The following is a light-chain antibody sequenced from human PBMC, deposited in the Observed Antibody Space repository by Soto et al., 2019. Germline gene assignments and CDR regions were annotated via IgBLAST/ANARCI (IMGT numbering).Light chain of an antibody. CDR1: QTISSC. CDR2: AAS. CDR3: QQLNSYPLT. Sequence: DIQMTQSPSTLSGSVGDRVTITFRASQTISSCLAWYQQKPGKAPTLLIYAASTLQSGVPSRFSGSGSGTEFTLTISSLQPEDFATYYCQQLNSYPLTFGGGTKVDIK. J-gene: IGKJ4*01. V-gene: IGKV1-9*01.